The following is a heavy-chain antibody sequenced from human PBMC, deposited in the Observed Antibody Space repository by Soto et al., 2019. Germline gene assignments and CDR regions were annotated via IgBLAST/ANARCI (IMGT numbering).Heavy chain of an antibody. Sequence: GESLKISCKGSGYTFGSYWIGWVRQMPVKGLEWMGIIYPGDSDTKYSPSFQGRVTISADKSSRTAYLQWNSLKASDTAMYYCARVGFGDSGDYKSEFDYWGQGTLVAVSS. CDR1: GYTFGSYW. CDR3: ARVGFGDSGDYKSEFDY. J-gene: IGHJ4*02. CDR2: IYPGDSDT. V-gene: IGHV5-51*01. D-gene: IGHD4-17*01.